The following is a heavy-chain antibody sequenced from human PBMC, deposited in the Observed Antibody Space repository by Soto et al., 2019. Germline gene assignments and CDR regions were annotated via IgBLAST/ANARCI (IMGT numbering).Heavy chain of an antibody. CDR3: ARVSGYYPLDY. Sequence: GPVKVSCKASGYTFTSYAMHWVRQAPGQRLEWMGWINAGNGNTKYSQKFQGRVTITRDTSASTAYMELSSLRSEDTAVYYCARVSGYYPLDYWGQGTLVTVSS. CDR2: INAGNGNT. V-gene: IGHV1-3*01. CDR1: GYTFTSYA. J-gene: IGHJ4*02. D-gene: IGHD5-12*01.